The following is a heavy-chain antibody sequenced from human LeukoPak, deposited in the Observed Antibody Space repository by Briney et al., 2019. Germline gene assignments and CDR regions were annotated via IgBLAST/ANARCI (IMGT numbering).Heavy chain of an antibody. D-gene: IGHD5-18*01. V-gene: IGHV1-2*02. CDR1: GYTSTGYY. Sequence: ASVKVSCTASGYTSTGYYMHWVRQAPGQGLEWMGWINPNSDTKYAEKFQGRVTMTRDTSISTAYMELRRLRSDDTAVYYCAKDTGNFNLGDYWGQGTLVTVSS. J-gene: IGHJ4*02. CDR3: AKDTGNFNLGDY. CDR2: INPNSDT.